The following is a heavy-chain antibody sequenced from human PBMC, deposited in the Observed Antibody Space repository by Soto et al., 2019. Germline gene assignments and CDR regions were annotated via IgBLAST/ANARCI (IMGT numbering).Heavy chain of an antibody. CDR2: IIPILGIA. V-gene: IGHV1-69*02. CDR3: ALWLGEPIRDY. D-gene: IGHD3-10*01. Sequence: QVQLVQSGAEVKKPGSSVKVSCKASGGTFSSYTISWVRQAPGQGLEWMGRIIPILGIANYAQKFQGRVNITADKSTSTAYMELSSLRSEDTAVYYCALWLGEPIRDYWGQGTLVTVSS. J-gene: IGHJ4*02. CDR1: GGTFSSYT.